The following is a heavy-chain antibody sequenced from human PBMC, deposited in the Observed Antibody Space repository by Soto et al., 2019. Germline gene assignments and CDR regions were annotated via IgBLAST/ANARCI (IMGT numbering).Heavy chain of an antibody. J-gene: IGHJ5*02. V-gene: IGHV1-3*01. CDR2: INAGNGNT. CDR3: ARDLGSRYGYT. Sequence: GASVKVSWEASGVAFVSCSRWWVRHAPGQRLEWMGWINAGNGNTKYSQKFQGRVTITRDTSASTGYMELSSLRSEDTAVYYCARDLGSRYGYTWGQGPLVTAS. D-gene: IGHD5-18*01. CDR1: GVAFVSCS.